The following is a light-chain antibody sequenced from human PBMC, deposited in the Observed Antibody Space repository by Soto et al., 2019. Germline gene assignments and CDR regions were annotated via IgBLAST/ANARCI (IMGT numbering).Light chain of an antibody. J-gene: IGKJ1*01. CDR1: QTISSW. CDR2: KAS. Sequence: KSPVALSGHVGDRVTIPCRASQTISSWLAWYQQKPGKAPKLLIYKASTLKSGVPSRFSGSGSGTEFTLTISSLQPDDFATYYCPHSTSYPNPLGQG. CDR3: PHSTSYPNP. V-gene: IGKV1-5*03.